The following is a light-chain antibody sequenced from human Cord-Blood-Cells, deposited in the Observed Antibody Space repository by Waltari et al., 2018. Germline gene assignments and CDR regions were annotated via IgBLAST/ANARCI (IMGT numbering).Light chain of an antibody. Sequence: EMVLTQSPGTPSLSPGDRATLSCWASQSVSSSHLAWYQQKPGQAPRLLIYGASSRVTGIPDRFSGSGSGTDFTLTISRLEPEDFAVYYCQQYGSSPPTFGQGTKVEIK. CDR2: GAS. J-gene: IGKJ1*01. V-gene: IGKV3-20*01. CDR3: QQYGSSPPT. CDR1: QSVSSSH.